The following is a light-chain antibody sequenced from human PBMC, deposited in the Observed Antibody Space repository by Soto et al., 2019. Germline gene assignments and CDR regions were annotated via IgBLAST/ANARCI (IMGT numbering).Light chain of an antibody. V-gene: IGKV1-12*01. CDR2: AAS. Sequence: DIQMTQSPSFVSASVGDTVTITCRASQAVSTWLAWYQQKPGDAPKLLIYAASTLQSGVPSRFSGTGSGTDFTLTIRNLQPDDFGTYYCQQSKRFHRAFGGRTKGDI. J-gene: IGKJ4*01. CDR1: QAVSTW. CDR3: QQSKRFHRA.